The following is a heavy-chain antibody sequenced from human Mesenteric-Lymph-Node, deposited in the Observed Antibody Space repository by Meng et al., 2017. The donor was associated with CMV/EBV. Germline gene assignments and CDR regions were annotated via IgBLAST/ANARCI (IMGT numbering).Heavy chain of an antibody. CDR1: GFTFSSYA. V-gene: IGHV3-23*01. Sequence: AAAGFTFSSYAMSWVRQAPGKGLEWVSAISGSGGSTYYADSVKGRFTISRDNSKNTLYLQMNSLRAEDTAVYYCAKGLWNDGGNFDYWGQGTLVTVSS. J-gene: IGHJ4*02. CDR3: AKGLWNDGGNFDY. D-gene: IGHD1-1*01. CDR2: ISGSGGST.